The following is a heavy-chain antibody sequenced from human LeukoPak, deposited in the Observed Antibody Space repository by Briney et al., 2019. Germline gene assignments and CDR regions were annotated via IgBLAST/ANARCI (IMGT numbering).Heavy chain of an antibody. Sequence: GGSLRLSCADSGLTFSSHAMSWVRQAPGKGLEWVSVISASGGSTYYADSVKGRFTISRDNAKNSLYLQMNSLRAEDTAVYYCARDQSGGYSYGYAGYWGQGTLVTVSS. J-gene: IGHJ4*02. V-gene: IGHV3-23*01. CDR2: ISASGGST. CDR3: ARDQSGGYSYGYAGY. D-gene: IGHD5-18*01. CDR1: GLTFSSHA.